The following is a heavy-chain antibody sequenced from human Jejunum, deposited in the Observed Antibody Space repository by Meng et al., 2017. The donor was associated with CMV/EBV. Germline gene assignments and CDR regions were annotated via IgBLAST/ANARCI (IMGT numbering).Heavy chain of an antibody. V-gene: IGHV4-38-2*01. D-gene: IGHD2-2*01. CDR2: IYYSGST. CDR1: Y. J-gene: IGHJ4*02. CDR3: ARLFLSQGYCSSTSCSNHFDY. Sequence: YWGWPRHTPRKGLDCIVSIYYSGSTYYKPSRKSRVTISVDTSKNQFSLKLSSVTAADTAVYYCARLFLSQGYCSSTSCSNHFDYWGQGTRVTVSS.